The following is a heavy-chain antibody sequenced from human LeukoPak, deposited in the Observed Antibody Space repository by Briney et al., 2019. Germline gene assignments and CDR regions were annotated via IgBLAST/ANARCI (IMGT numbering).Heavy chain of an antibody. CDR3: AKYNFDHNYHYYYGMDV. Sequence: GGSLRLSCAASGFTFSNYGMSWVRRAPGKGLEWVSAISGSGGGTSHADSVKGRFTISRDNSKNTLFLHMSSLRAEDTAVYYCAKYNFDHNYHYYYGMDVWGQGTTVTVSS. J-gene: IGHJ6*02. CDR1: GFTFSNYG. V-gene: IGHV3-23*01. D-gene: IGHD1-1*01. CDR2: ISGSGGGT.